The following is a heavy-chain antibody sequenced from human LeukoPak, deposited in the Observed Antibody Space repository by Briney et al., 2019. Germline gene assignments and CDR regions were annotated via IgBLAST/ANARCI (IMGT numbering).Heavy chain of an antibody. CDR3: AREQTVPGDYFGSGFDY. CDR1: GYTFTGYY. CDR2: INPKSGGT. V-gene: IGHV1-2*02. D-gene: IGHD3-10*01. Sequence: GASVKVSCKASGYTFTGYYMHWVRQAPGQGLEWMGWINPKSGGTNYAPKFLDRATMTTDTSISTAYMELHSLRPDDTAVYYCAREQTVPGDYFGSGFDYWGPGTLVTVSS. J-gene: IGHJ4*02.